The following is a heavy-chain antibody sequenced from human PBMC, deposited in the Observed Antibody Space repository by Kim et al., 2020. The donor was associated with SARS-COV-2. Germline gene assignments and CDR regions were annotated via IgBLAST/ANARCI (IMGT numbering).Heavy chain of an antibody. J-gene: IGHJ4*02. CDR2: SDT. Sequence: SDTRYSPSFQGQVTISADKSISTAYLQWSSLQASDTAMYYCARGVVTLDYWGQGTLVTVSS. CDR3: ARGVVTLDY. V-gene: IGHV5-51*01. D-gene: IGHD2-15*01.